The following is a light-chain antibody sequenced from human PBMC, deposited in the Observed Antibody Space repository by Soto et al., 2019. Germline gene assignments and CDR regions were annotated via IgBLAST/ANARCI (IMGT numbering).Light chain of an antibody. V-gene: IGKV3-20*01. J-gene: IGKJ1*01. CDR3: QQYVSWT. Sequence: EIVLTQSPGTLSVSPGERATLSCRASQTISSNYLAWYQQKPGQAPSLLIYGTSSRATGLPDRFSGSGSGTYFPLTICRLEPEDSAIYYCQQYVSWTFGQGTKVEIK. CDR2: GTS. CDR1: QTISSNY.